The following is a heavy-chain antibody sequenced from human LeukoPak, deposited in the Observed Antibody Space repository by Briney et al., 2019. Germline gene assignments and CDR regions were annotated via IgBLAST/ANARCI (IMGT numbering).Heavy chain of an antibody. CDR3: AGDTREDTAMAYFDY. D-gene: IGHD5-18*01. J-gene: IGHJ4*02. V-gene: IGHV4-59*01. CDR1: GSSISSYH. CDR2: IYYSEST. Sequence: SETLSLTCTLSGSSISSYHWSWIPQPPGKGLEGMGNIYYSESTKYDPTHNSPVTISVDTFTKQFSLNLSSVTAADTAVYYCAGDTREDTAMAYFDYWGQGTLVTVSS.